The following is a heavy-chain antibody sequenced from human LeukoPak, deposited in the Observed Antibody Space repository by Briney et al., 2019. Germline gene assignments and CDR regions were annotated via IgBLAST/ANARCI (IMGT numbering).Heavy chain of an antibody. V-gene: IGHV4-38-2*02. Sequence: PSETLSLTCTVSGYSISSGYYWGWIRQPPGKGLEWIGSIYHSWSTYYNPSLKSLVTIPVDTSKNQFSLKLSSVNAADTAVYYCAVSIVVVITGFDYWGQGTLVSVSS. CDR3: AVSIVVVITGFDY. J-gene: IGHJ4*02. CDR1: GYSISSGYY. CDR2: IYHSWST. D-gene: IGHD3-22*01.